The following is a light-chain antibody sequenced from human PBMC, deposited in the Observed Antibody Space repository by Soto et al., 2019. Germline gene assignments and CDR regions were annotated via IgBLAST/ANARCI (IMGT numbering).Light chain of an antibody. CDR3: QQRSNWIT. J-gene: IGKJ5*01. Sequence: EIVLTQSPATLSLSPGARATLSWRASQSVSSYLAWYQQKPGQAPRLLIYDASNRATGIPARFSGSGSGTDFTLTIRSLEPEDFAVYYCQQRSNWITVGQGTRLEI. CDR2: DAS. CDR1: QSVSSY. V-gene: IGKV3-11*01.